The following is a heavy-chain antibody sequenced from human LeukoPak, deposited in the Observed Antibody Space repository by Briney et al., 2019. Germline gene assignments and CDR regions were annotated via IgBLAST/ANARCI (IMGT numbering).Heavy chain of an antibody. J-gene: IGHJ6*02. D-gene: IGHD1-26*01. V-gene: IGHV3-7*01. Sequence: GGSLRLSCAASGFTLRNYWMAWVRRAPGKGLEWVANIEEDGSVKQYVESVRGRFTISGDDAKNSVYLQMNSLRTEDTAVYYCAREPRDVVGALDVWGQGTTVTVSS. CDR2: IEEDGSVK. CDR1: GFTLRNYW. CDR3: AREPRDVVGALDV.